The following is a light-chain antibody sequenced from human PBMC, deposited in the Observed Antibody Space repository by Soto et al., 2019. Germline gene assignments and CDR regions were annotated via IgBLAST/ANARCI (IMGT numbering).Light chain of an antibody. Sequence: QSVLTQPPSAYATPGQRVTISCSGSSSNIGTNYVYWYQHLPGTAPKLLIYRNDQRPSGVPDRFSGSMSGTAASLAIGGLRSEDEADYYCAAWDDSLSGVVFGGGTKLTVL. V-gene: IGLV1-47*01. CDR1: SSNIGTNY. CDR2: RND. CDR3: AAWDDSLSGVV. J-gene: IGLJ2*01.